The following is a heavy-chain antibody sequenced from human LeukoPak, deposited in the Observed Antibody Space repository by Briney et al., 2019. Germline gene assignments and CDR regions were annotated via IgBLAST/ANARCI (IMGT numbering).Heavy chain of an antibody. J-gene: IGHJ4*02. CDR3: ARGGIQVSGIDEFDY. D-gene: IGHD6-19*01. V-gene: IGHV3-13*01. CDR2: IGIRGDT. Sequence: GGSLRLSCAASGFTFIDYDMHWVRQIIGKGLEWVSAIGIRGDTHYSGSVKGRFTISRENAESSLYLQMNSLRAEDTAVYYCARGGIQVSGIDEFDYWGRGTLVTVSS. CDR1: GFTFIDYD.